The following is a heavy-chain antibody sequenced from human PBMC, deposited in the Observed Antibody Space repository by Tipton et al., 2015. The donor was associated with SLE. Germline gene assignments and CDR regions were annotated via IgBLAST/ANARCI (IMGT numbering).Heavy chain of an antibody. Sequence: LSLTCSVSGGSISSGSYYWSWIRQPAGKGLEWIGRIYSRGSTNSNLSLKSRVTISADTAVYYCAREGAEKVRTSYYYYMDVWGKGTTVTISS. CDR3: V. D-gene: IGHD3-10*01. CDR1: GGSISSGSYY. V-gene: IGHV4-61*02. J-gene: IGHJ6*03. CDR2: IYSRGST.